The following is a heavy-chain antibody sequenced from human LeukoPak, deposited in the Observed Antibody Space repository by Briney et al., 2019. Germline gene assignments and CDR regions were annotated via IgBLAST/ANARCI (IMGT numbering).Heavy chain of an antibody. J-gene: IGHJ6*04. CDR1: GFSFSSHG. D-gene: IGHD3-10*02. V-gene: IGHV3-48*04. CDR3: AELGITMIGGV. Sequence: PAGSLRLSCAASGFSFSSHGMNWVRQAQGKGLEWVSYISSSGSTIYYADSVKGRFTISRDNAKNSLYLQMTSLRAEDTAVYYCAELGITMIGGVWGKGTTVTISS. CDR2: ISSSGSTI.